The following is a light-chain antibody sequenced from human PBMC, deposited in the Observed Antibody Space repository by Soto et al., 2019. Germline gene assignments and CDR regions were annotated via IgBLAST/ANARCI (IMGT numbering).Light chain of an antibody. Sequence: DVQMTQSPSTVSASVGDRVTITCRARQSIGDSLAWYQQKPGKGPKVLIYRASSLQSGVPSRFSGGGAGTEFTLTIRSLQPDDFGTYYCPQYHTYSLTFGQGTKVEIK. CDR1: QSIGDS. CDR2: RAS. CDR3: PQYHTYSLT. J-gene: IGKJ1*01. V-gene: IGKV1-5*03.